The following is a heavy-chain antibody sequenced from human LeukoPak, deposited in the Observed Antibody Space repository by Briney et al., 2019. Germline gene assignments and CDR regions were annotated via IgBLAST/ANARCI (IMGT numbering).Heavy chain of an antibody. D-gene: IGHD7-27*01. CDR1: GYTFTGYY. Sequence: ASVKVSCKASGYTFTGYYMHWVRQAPGQGLEWMGWINPNSGGTNYAQKFQGRVTVTRDTSISTAYMELSRLRSDDTAVYYCARVTGDYGEEDYWGQGTLVTVSS. V-gene: IGHV1-2*02. J-gene: IGHJ4*02. CDR3: ARVTGDYGEEDY. CDR2: INPNSGGT.